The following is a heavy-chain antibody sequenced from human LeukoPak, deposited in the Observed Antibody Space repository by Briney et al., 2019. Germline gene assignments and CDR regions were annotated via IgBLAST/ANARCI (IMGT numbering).Heavy chain of an antibody. CDR3: AREEPYSNYEADYYGMDV. J-gene: IGHJ6*02. D-gene: IGHD4-11*01. V-gene: IGHV1-69*13. CDR2: IIPIFGTA. CDR1: GGTFSSYA. Sequence: GASVKVSCKASGGTFSSYAISWVRQAPGQGLEWMGGIIPIFGTANYAQKFQGRVTITADESTSTAYMELSSLRSEDTAVYHCAREEPYSNYEADYYGMDVWGQGTTVTVSS.